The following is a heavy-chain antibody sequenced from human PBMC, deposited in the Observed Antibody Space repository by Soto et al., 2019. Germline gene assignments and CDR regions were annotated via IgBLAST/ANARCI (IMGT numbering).Heavy chain of an antibody. CDR1: LYTYDSYG. J-gene: IGHJ4*02. CDR3: ARESKYYGSERFDF. Sequence: AAEASCQDSLYTYDSYGRMGVRQATGQGLEWMGWISAYNGNTNYAQKLQGRVTMTTDTSTSTAYMELRSLRSDDTAVYYCARESKYYGSERFDFWGQGNRVTVSS. V-gene: IGHV1-18*01. CDR2: ISAYNGNT. D-gene: IGHD3-10*01.